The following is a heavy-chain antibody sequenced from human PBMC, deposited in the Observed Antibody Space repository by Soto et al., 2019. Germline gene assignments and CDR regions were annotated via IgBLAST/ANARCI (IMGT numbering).Heavy chain of an antibody. V-gene: IGHV4-30-2*01. CDR3: ARSYGFGECHLASYYGMDV. D-gene: IGHD3-10*01. J-gene: IGHJ6*02. CDR1: GGSISSGGYS. CDR2: IYHSGST. Sequence: SETLSLTCDVSGGSISSGGYSWSWIRQPPGKGLEWIGYIYHSGSTYYNPSLKSRVTISVDRSKNQFSLKLSSVTAADTAVYYCARSYGFGECHLASYYGMDVWGQGTTVTVSS.